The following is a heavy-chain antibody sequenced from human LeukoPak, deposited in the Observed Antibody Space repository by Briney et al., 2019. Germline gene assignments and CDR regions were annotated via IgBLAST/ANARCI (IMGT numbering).Heavy chain of an antibody. J-gene: IGHJ4*02. V-gene: IGHV3-53*01. CDR2: INSGGSA. CDR1: GFTVSCNY. Sequence: GGSLRLSCAASGFTVSCNYMGWVRQAPGKGLEWVSDINSGGSAYYADSVKGRFTISRDNSKNTLYLQMNSLRAEDTAVYYCASRSVSSRSGDFDYWGQGTLVTVSS. CDR3: ASRSVSSRSGDFDY. D-gene: IGHD6-25*01.